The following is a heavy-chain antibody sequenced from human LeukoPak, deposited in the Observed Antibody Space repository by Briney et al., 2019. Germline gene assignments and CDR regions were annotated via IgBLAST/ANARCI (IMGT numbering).Heavy chain of an antibody. Sequence: GASVKVFCKASGYTFTDYYIHWVRQAPGQGLEWMAFINPDSGDSYSAPKFQGRVTMTRDTSISTASMELNWLTSDDTAVYYCATGVATAFTYWGQGTLVTVSS. D-gene: IGHD5-12*01. CDR3: ATGVATAFTY. CDR2: INPDSGDS. CDR1: GYTFTDYY. V-gene: IGHV1-2*02. J-gene: IGHJ4*02.